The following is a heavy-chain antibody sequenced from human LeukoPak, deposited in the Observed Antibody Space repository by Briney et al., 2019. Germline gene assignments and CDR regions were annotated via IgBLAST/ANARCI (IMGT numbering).Heavy chain of an antibody. CDR1: GGSFSGYY. V-gene: IGHV4-34*01. D-gene: IGHD4-17*01. J-gene: IGHJ5*02. CDR3: AYGDYGAWFDP. CDR2: INHSGST. Sequence: SETLSLTCAVYGGSFSGYYWSWIRQPPGKGLEWIGEINHSGSTNYNPSLKSRVTISVDTSKNQFSLKLSSVTAADTAVYYCAYGDYGAWFDPWGQGTLVTVSS.